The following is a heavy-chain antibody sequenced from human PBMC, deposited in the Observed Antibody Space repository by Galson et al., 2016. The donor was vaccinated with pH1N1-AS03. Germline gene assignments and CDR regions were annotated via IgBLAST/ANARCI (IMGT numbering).Heavy chain of an antibody. J-gene: IGHJ4*02. CDR2: ISWNGDFI. D-gene: IGHD3-10*01. CDR1: GFTFSRYG. Sequence: PRLSCAASGFTFSRYGLNWIRQAPGKGLECVSYISWNGDFIQYADSVRGRFTISRDSATDSVHLRMDNLRIEDTAVYYCATGVASVTGSGALGYWSQGMLVAVSS. V-gene: IGHV3-11*04. CDR3: ATGVASVTGSGALGY.